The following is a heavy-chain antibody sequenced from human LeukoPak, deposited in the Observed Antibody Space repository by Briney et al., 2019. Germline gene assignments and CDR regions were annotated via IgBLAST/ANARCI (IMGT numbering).Heavy chain of an antibody. D-gene: IGHD6-19*01. V-gene: IGHV4-4*07. Sequence: SETLSLTCTVSGVSISHYYWTWIRQPAGGGLEWIGRIDTNGSTNYNPSLESRATMSSDTSNNQFSLNLMSVAAADTAVYYCARGQWQIDYWGQGVLSPSPQ. CDR2: IDTNGST. CDR1: GVSISHYY. J-gene: IGHJ4*02. CDR3: ARGQWQIDY.